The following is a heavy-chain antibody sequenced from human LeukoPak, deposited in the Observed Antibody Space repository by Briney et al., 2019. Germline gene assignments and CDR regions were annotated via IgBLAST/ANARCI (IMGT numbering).Heavy chain of an antibody. CDR1: GFTFSHYA. CDR3: AREGHCSTTSCALDAIEI. Sequence: SGRSLRLSCAASGFTFSHYAMHWVRQAPGKGLEWVSYISSSSGTIYYADFVKGRFTISRDNAKNSLSLQMNSLRAEDTAVYYCAREGHCSTTSCALDAIEIWGQGTLVVVSS. J-gene: IGHJ3*02. CDR2: ISSSSGTI. D-gene: IGHD2-2*01. V-gene: IGHV3-48*01.